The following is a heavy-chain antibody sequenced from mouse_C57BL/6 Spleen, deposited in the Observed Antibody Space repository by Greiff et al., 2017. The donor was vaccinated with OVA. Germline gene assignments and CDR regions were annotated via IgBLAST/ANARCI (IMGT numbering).Heavy chain of an antibody. J-gene: IGHJ2*01. CDR1: GYTFTDYN. D-gene: IGHD2-10*02. CDR2: INPNNGGT. Sequence: VQLQQSGPELVKPGASVKIPCKASGYTFTDYNMDWVKQSHGKSLEWIGDINPNNGGTIYNQKFKGKATLTVDKSSSTAYMELRSLTSEDTAVYYCARSAGLVGEDYFDYWGQGTTLTVSS. CDR3: ARSAGLVGEDYFDY. V-gene: IGHV1-18*01.